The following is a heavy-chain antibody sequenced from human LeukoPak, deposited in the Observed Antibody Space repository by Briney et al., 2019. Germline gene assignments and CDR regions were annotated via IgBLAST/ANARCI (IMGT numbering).Heavy chain of an antibody. CDR2: ICPDGSVV. J-gene: IGHJ4*02. D-gene: IGHD3-10*01. V-gene: IGHV3-74*01. CDR3: VRDLREADH. CDR1: GFTFSAYC. Sequence: GGSLRLSCVASGFTFSAYCMHWVRQGPEKGLEWVSRICPDGSVVNHADSVKGRFTTSRDNAKNTVFLQMNSLRVDDTAVYYCVRDLREADHWGRGTLVTVS.